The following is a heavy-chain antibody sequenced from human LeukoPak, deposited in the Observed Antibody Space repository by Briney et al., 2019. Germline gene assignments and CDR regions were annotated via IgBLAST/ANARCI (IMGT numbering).Heavy chain of an antibody. CDR3: ARGALEYDSSGYYYLCLDY. J-gene: IGHJ4*02. V-gene: IGHV1-69*13. CDR1: GGTFSSYA. D-gene: IGHD3-22*01. Sequence: SVKVSCKASGGTFSSYAISWVRQAPGQGLEWMGGIIPIFGTANYAQKFQGRVTITADESTSTAYMELSSLRSEDTAVYYCARGALEYDSSGYYYLCLDYWGQGTLVTVSS. CDR2: IIPIFGTA.